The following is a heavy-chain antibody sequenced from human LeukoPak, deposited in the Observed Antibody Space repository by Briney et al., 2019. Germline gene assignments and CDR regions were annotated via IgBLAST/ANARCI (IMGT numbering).Heavy chain of an antibody. CDR2: IRSKTDGGTT. CDR3: TTDQASVTTRGARRFYYYYMSV. Sequence: GGSLRLPCAASGFTFTNAWMSWVRQAPGKGLEWVGRIRSKTDGGTTDYAAPVKGRFTISRDDSKNTLYLQMNSLKTGDTAVYYCTTDQASVTTRGARRFYYYYMSVWGKGTTVTVSS. CDR1: GFTFTNAW. D-gene: IGHD4-11*01. V-gene: IGHV3-15*01. J-gene: IGHJ6*03.